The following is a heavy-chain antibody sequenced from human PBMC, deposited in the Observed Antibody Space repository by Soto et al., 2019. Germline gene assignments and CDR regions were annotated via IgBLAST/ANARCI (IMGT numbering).Heavy chain of an antibody. CDR2: IWYDGSNK. Sequence: QVQLVESGGGVVQPGRSLRLSCAASGFTFSSYGMHWVRQAPGKGLEWVAVIWYDGSNKYYADSVKGRFTISRDNSKNTLYLQMNSLRAEDTAVYYCARELEGQWLNPPRFDYWGQGTLVTVSS. CDR3: ARELEGQWLNPPRFDY. D-gene: IGHD6-19*01. CDR1: GFTFSSYG. J-gene: IGHJ4*02. V-gene: IGHV3-33*01.